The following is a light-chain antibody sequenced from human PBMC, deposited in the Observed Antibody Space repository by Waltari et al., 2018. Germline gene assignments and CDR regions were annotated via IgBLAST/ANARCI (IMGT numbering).Light chain of an antibody. CDR1: QSVTRA. J-gene: IGKJ1*01. CDR3: QHYVRLPAT. CDR2: GAS. V-gene: IGKV3-20*01. Sequence: EILLTQSPGTLSLSPGERATLSCRASQSVTRALAWYQQKPGQAPRLLIYGASNRAPGIPDRFSGSGSGTDFSLTISRLEPEDFAVYYCQHYVRLPATFGQGTKVEIK.